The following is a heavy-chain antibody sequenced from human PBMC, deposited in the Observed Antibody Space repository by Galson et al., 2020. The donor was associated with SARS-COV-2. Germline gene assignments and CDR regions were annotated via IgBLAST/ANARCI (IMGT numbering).Heavy chain of an antibody. CDR2: IYPGDSDI. D-gene: IGHD4-17*01. CDR3: ARRFTTVTSYDVFDM. Sequence: KIGESLKISCKGFGYSFSDSWIGWVRQMPGKGLEWMGIIYPGDSDIRYSPSFQGQVTISADKSISTAYLQWSSLKASDTAIYYCARRFTTVTSYDVFDMWGQGTMVTVSS. J-gene: IGHJ3*02. V-gene: IGHV5-51*01. CDR1: GYSFSDSW.